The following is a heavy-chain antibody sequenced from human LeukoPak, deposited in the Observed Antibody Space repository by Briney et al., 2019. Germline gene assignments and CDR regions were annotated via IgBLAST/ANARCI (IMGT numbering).Heavy chain of an antibody. CDR1: GFTFNTYA. J-gene: IGHJ5*02. Sequence: GGSLRLSCAASGFTFNTYAMHWVRQAPGKGLEWVAVIAYDGSNKFYADSVQGRFTISRDNSKNALYLQMDSLRTEDTAVYFCARDNNWGSTHHWGQGTLVTVSS. CDR3: ARDNNWGSTHH. CDR2: IAYDGSNK. V-gene: IGHV3-30-3*01. D-gene: IGHD7-27*01.